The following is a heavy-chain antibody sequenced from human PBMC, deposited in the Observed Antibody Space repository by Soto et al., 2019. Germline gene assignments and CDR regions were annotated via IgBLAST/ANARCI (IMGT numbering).Heavy chain of an antibody. CDR1: GGSINKYD. J-gene: IGHJ4*02. D-gene: IGHD6-19*01. V-gene: IGHV4-59*08. Sequence: TSETLSLTCTVFGGSINKYDWSWIRQPPGKGLEWIGYIYYTGSTNYNSSLTSRVTISVDTSKNQFSLKLTSVTAADTAVYYCARHRGSSGWDYWGQGTLVTVS. CDR2: IYYTGST. CDR3: ARHRGSSGWDY.